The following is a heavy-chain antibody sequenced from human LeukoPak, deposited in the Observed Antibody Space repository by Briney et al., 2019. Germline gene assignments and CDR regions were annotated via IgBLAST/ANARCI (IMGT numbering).Heavy chain of an antibody. CDR1: GGSISSSDYY. D-gene: IGHD1-14*01. V-gene: IGHV4-39*01. J-gene: IGHJ6*03. CDR3: AAHRLITSRTSYYMDV. CDR2: MNYSATT. Sequence: SETLSLTCTVSGGSISSSDYYWGWSRPPPGKGLEWIGSMNYSATTYYNPSLKSRVTISVHTSKNQFSLKLYSATATDTAVYYCAAHRLITSRTSYYMDVWGKGTTVTVSS.